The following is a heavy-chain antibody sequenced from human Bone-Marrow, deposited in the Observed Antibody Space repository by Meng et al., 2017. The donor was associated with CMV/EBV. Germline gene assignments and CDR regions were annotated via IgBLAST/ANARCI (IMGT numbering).Heavy chain of an antibody. CDR2: IYYSGST. CDR3: ARRGVEANFDY. D-gene: IGHD5-24*01. J-gene: IGHJ4*02. CDR1: GGSISSSSYY. Sequence: GSLRLSCTVSGGSISSSSYYWGWIRRPPGKGLEWIGSIYYSGSTYYNPSLKSRVTISVDTSKNQFSLKLSSVTAADTAVYYCARRGVEANFDYWGQGTLVTVSS. V-gene: IGHV4-39*01.